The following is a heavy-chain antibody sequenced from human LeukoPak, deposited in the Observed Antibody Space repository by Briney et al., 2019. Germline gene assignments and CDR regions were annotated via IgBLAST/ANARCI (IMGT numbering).Heavy chain of an antibody. CDR2: IIPIFGTA. CDR3: ATENPEQQLVEGNAFDI. Sequence: SVKVSCKASGGTFSSYAISWVRQAPGQGLEWMGGIIPIFGTANYAQKFQGRVTITADESTSTAYVELSSLRSEDTAVYYCATENPEQQLVEGNAFDIWGQGTMVTVSS. V-gene: IGHV1-69*13. CDR1: GGTFSSYA. D-gene: IGHD6-13*01. J-gene: IGHJ3*02.